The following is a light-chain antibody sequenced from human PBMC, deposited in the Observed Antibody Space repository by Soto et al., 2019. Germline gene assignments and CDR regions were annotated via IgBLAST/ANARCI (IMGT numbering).Light chain of an antibody. J-gene: IGKJ2*01. CDR2: GAS. V-gene: IGKV3-20*01. CDR3: QQYHSSPPTFT. Sequence: EIVLTQSPGTLSLSPGERATLSCRASQSVISSYSAWYQQKPGQAPRLLIYGASNRATGIPDRFSGSGSGTDFTLTISRLEPEDVSVYYCQQYHSSPPTFTFGQGTKLEI. CDR1: QSVISSY.